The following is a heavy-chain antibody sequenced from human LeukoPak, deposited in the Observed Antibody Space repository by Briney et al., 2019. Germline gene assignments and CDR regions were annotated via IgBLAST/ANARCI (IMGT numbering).Heavy chain of an antibody. CDR3: AKSGPIDY. D-gene: IGHD5-12*01. Sequence: GGSLRLSRAASGFTFRTYWMTWVRQAPGKGLEWVANIKPDGSEKNYVDSVKGRFTISRDNAKNSLYLQMNSLRAEDTALYYCAKSGPIDYWGQGTLVTVSS. J-gene: IGHJ4*02. V-gene: IGHV3-7*01. CDR2: IKPDGSEK. CDR1: GFTFRTYW.